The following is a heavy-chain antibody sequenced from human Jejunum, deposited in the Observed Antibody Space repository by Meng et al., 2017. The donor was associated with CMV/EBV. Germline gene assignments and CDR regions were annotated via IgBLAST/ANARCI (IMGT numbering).Heavy chain of an antibody. J-gene: IGHJ6*02. Sequence: YGVTFGEYPLNWVRQPPGKGLEWVSGLAWHSGSIAYADSVKGRFTISRDNAKNSLYLQMNSLRAEDTALYYCAKEHLEYYYGMDVWGQGTTVTVSS. CDR2: LAWHSGSI. V-gene: IGHV3-9*01. CDR1: GVTFGEYP. D-gene: IGHD1-1*01. CDR3: AKEHLEYYYGMDV.